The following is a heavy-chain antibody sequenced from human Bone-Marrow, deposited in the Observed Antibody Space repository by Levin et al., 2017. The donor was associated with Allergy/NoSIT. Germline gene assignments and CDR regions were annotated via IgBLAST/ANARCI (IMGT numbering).Heavy chain of an antibody. CDR2: ISYDGSNK. Sequence: GESLKISCAASGFTFSSYGMHWVRQAPGKGLEWVAVISYDGSNKYYADSVKGRFTISRDNSKNTLYLQMNSLRAEDTAVYYCAKDLDYYDTWEVPPNNYYYGMDVWGQGTTVTVSS. J-gene: IGHJ6*02. D-gene: IGHD3-22*01. CDR3: AKDLDYYDTWEVPPNNYYYGMDV. V-gene: IGHV3-30*18. CDR1: GFTFSSYG.